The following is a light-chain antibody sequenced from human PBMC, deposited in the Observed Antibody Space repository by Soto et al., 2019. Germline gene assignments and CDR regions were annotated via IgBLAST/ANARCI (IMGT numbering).Light chain of an antibody. Sequence: QSALTQPASVSGSPGRSITISCTGTSSDVGGYNYVSWYQQHPGKAPKLMIYDVSNRPSGVSNRFSGSKSGNTASLSISGLQAEDEADYYCSSYTSRSTRVFGTGTKVTVL. J-gene: IGLJ1*01. V-gene: IGLV2-14*01. CDR3: SSYTSRSTRV. CDR1: SSDVGGYNY. CDR2: DVS.